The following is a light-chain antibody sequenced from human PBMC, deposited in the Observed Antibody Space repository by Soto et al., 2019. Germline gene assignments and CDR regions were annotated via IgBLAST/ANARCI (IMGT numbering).Light chain of an antibody. Sequence: EIVLTQSPGTLSLSPGERATLSCRASQSVSSSYVAWYQQKPGHAPRLLIYGASSRATGLPDRFSGSGCGTDFTLTISRLEHEDYATYYCQQLNSYHRTFGQGTKVDIK. CDR1: QSVSSSY. V-gene: IGKV3-20*01. CDR3: QQLNSYHRT. CDR2: GAS. J-gene: IGKJ1*01.